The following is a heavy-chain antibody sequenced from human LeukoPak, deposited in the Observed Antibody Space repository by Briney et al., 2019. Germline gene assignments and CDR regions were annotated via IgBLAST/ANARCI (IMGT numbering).Heavy chain of an antibody. V-gene: IGHV1-2*06. D-gene: IGHD2-15*01. CDR1: GYTFTGYY. CDR2: INPNSGGT. J-gene: IGHJ4*02. CDR3: ARPHCSGGSCYPFDY. Sequence: GASVKVSCKASGYTFTGYYMHWVRQAPGQGLEWMGRINPNSGGTNYAQKFQGRVTMTRDTSISTAYMELSRLRSDDTAVYYCARPHCSGGSCYPFDYWGQGTLVTVSS.